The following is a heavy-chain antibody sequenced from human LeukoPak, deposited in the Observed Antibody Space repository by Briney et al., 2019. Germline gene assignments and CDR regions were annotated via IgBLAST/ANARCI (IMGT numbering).Heavy chain of an antibody. CDR1: RFTFDDYA. CDR3: ARDLNWETY. D-gene: IGHD7-27*01. J-gene: IGHJ4*02. CDR2: ITWNSDNI. V-gene: IGHV3-9*01. Sequence: GGSLRLSCAASRFTFDDYAMRWVRQAPGKGLEWVPGITWNSDNIEYADSVKGRFTISRDNAKNSLYLQMNSLRAEDTAVYYCARDLNWETYWGQGTLVSVSS.